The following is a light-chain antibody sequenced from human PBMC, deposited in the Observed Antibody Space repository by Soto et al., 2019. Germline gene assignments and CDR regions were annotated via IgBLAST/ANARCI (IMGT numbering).Light chain of an antibody. CDR2: QDS. J-gene: IGLJ2*01. CDR1: KLGDKY. V-gene: IGLV3-1*01. CDR3: QAWHSSVV. Sequence: SSELTQPPSVSVSPGQTASITCSGDKLGDKYACWYQQKPGQSPVLVIYQDSKRPSGIPERFSGSNSGNIATLTISGTQAMDEADYYCQAWHSSVVFGGGTKVTVL.